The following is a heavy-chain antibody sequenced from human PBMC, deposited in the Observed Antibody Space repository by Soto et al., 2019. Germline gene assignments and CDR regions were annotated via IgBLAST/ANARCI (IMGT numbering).Heavy chain of an antibody. Sequence: SVKVSCKASGGTFSSYAISWVRQAPGQGLEWMGGIIPIFGTANYAQKFQGRVTITADESTSTAYMELSSLRSEDTAVYYCARVIAARHSYYDGMDVWGQGXTVTV. J-gene: IGHJ6*02. CDR1: GGTFSSYA. D-gene: IGHD6-6*01. V-gene: IGHV1-69*13. CDR2: IIPIFGTA. CDR3: ARVIAARHSYYDGMDV.